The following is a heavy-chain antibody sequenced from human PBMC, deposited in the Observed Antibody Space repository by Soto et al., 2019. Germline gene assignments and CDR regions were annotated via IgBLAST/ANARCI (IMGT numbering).Heavy chain of an antibody. V-gene: IGHV1-2*02. D-gene: IGHD3-3*01. J-gene: IGHJ3*02. CDR1: GYPVTAYY. CDR3: ARGGGVGVAGSAAFDM. CDR2: INPATGAA. Sequence: QLHVVQSGAVVKKPGASVTVSCSASGYPVTAYYMHWVRQAPGRGLEWMGGINPATGAAKYTQTFQGRVTMTRDASTSTGFMELSGLTSEDTAVFYCARGGGVGVAGSAAFDMWGQGTLVTVSS.